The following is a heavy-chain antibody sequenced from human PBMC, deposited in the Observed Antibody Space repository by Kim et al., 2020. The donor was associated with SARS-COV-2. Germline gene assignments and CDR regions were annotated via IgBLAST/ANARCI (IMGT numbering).Heavy chain of an antibody. CDR3: AKIPRIAAADDGMDV. J-gene: IGHJ6*02. D-gene: IGHD6-13*01. V-gene: IGHV3-23*01. Sequence: ESVKGRFTISRDNSKNTLYLQMNSLRAEDTAVYYCAKIPRIAAADDGMDVWGQGTTVTVSS.